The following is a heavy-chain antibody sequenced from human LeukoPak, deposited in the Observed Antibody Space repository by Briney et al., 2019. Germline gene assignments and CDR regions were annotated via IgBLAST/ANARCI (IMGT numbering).Heavy chain of an antibody. CDR2: INSDGGTT. CDR1: GFTFGTYW. J-gene: IGHJ6*03. Sequence: GGSLRLSCGASGFTFGTYWMHWVRQAPGKGLVWVSGINSDGGTTTYADSVKGRFTISRDNAKNTLYLQMNSLRAEDTAVYYCAKRRGLELLYYYYMDVWGKGTTVTVSS. D-gene: IGHD1-7*01. V-gene: IGHV3-74*01. CDR3: AKRRGLELLYYYYMDV.